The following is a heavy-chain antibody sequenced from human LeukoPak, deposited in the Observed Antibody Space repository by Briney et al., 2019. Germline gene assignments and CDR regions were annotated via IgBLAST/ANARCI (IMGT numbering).Heavy chain of an antibody. D-gene: IGHD4-23*01. Sequence: SETLSLTCAVSGGSISSNSYYWSWIRQPPGKGLEWIGYIYYSGSTNYNPSLKSRVTISVDTSKNQFSLKLSSVTAADTAVYYCAITTVVTRHDAFDIWGQGTMVTVSS. CDR3: AITTVVTRHDAFDI. J-gene: IGHJ3*02. V-gene: IGHV4-61*01. CDR2: IYYSGST. CDR1: GGSISSNSYY.